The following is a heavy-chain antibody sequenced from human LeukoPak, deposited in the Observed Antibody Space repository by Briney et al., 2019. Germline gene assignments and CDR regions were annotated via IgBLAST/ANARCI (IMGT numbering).Heavy chain of an antibody. CDR3: ARAAYDSSGYLTL. CDR1: GFTFSSYA. V-gene: IGHV3-33*01. D-gene: IGHD3-22*01. J-gene: IGHJ4*02. Sequence: GGSLRLSCAASGFTFSSYAMHWVRQAPGKGLEWVAVIWYDGTNKYYADSVKGRFTISRDSSKNTLYLQMNSLRAEDTALYYCARAAYDSSGYLTLWGQGTLVTVSS. CDR2: IWYDGTNK.